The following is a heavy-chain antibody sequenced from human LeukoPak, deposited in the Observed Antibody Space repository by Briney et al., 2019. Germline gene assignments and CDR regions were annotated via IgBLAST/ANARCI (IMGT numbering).Heavy chain of an antibody. Sequence: PGGSLRLSCAASGFTFSTAWMNWVRQAPGKGLEWVGRIKTKTDGGTIEYAAPMKGRFTISRDDSKNTLYLQMNSLKTEDTAVYYCTRRLNVDYWGQGTLVTVSS. V-gene: IGHV3-15*07. CDR3: TRRLNVDY. CDR2: IKTKTDGGTI. D-gene: IGHD2-8*01. CDR1: GFTFSTAW. J-gene: IGHJ4*02.